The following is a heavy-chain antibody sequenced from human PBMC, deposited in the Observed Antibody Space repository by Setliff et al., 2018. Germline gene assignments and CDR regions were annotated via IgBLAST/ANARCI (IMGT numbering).Heavy chain of an antibody. CDR1: GFVFITYA. V-gene: IGHV1-18*01. Sequence: ASVKVSCKTSGFVFITYAITWVRQAPGQGLEWMGWISGYYNKTNYAQKFQDRVTMTTDTSTGTAYMELRSLRPDDTAVYYCARDRKEVVISPSQAAFDIWGQGTMVTVSS. D-gene: IGHD3-22*01. J-gene: IGHJ3*02. CDR3: ARDRKEVVISPSQAAFDI. CDR2: ISGYYNKT.